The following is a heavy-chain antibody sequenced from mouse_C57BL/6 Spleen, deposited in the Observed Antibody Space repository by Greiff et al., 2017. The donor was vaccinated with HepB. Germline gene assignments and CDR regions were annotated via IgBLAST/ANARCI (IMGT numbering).Heavy chain of an antibody. Sequence: EVKVEESGGGLVQPGGSMKLSCVASGFTFSNYWMNWVRQSPEKGLEWVAQIRLKSDNYATHYAESVKGRFTISRDDSKSSVYLQMNNLRAEDTGIYYCTTTVVAFYAMDYWGQGTSVTVSS. J-gene: IGHJ4*01. CDR3: TTTVVAFYAMDY. CDR1: GFTFSNYW. CDR2: IRLKSDNYAT. V-gene: IGHV6-3*01. D-gene: IGHD1-1*01.